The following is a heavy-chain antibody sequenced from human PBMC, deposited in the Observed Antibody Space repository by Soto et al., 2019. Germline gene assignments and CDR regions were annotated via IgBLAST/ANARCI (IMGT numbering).Heavy chain of an antibody. Sequence: QVQLMQSGDEVKKPGASVKVSCKASGDTFTDYYIHWVRQAPGQGLESMGTVNPSGGHTTYAQHFLGRVTMTRDTDSSTHYMELTSLTSDDTAIYYCARGGQVVVVTAALDYWGQGTLVTVSS. CDR3: ARGGQVVVVTAALDY. CDR2: VNPSGGHT. CDR1: GDTFTDYY. J-gene: IGHJ4*02. V-gene: IGHV1-46*01. D-gene: IGHD2-21*02.